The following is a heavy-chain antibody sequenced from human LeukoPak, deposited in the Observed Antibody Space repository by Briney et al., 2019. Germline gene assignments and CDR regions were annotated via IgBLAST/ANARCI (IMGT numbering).Heavy chain of an antibody. D-gene: IGHD6-13*01. CDR1: GFTFSSYA. V-gene: IGHV3-64*02. CDR2: ISDNGGST. Sequence: GGSLRLSCAASGFTFSSYAMHWVRQAPGKGLEYVSSISDNGGSTYYTDSVKGRFTISRDNSKSTLYLQMDSLRPEDMAVYFCARDRSSSWNHYYYYYVDVWGKGTTVTVSS. CDR3: ARDRSSSWNHYYYYYVDV. J-gene: IGHJ6*03.